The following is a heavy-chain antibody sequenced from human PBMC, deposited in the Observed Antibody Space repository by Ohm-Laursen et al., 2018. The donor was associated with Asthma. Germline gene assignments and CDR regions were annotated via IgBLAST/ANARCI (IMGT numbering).Heavy chain of an antibody. Sequence: SLRLSCTAPGFTFSSYGMHWVRQAPGKGLEWVAVIWYDGSNKYYADSVKGRFTISRDNSKNTLYLQMNSLRAEDTAVYYCAREKWELVDYWGQGTLVTVSS. CDR1: GFTFSSYG. J-gene: IGHJ4*02. V-gene: IGHV3-33*01. CDR2: IWYDGSNK. CDR3: AREKWELVDY. D-gene: IGHD1-26*01.